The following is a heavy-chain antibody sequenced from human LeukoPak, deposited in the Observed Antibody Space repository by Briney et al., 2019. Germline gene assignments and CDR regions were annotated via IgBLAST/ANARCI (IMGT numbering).Heavy chain of an antibody. CDR2: IYYSGNA. D-gene: IGHD5-24*01. Sequence: SETLSLTCAVSGGSLRTFYWNWIRQPPGKGLEWIGSIYYSGNANYNPSLKSRVTISVDTSKNQFSLRLTSVTAADSAVYYCAKDAYNYGWFDPWGQGTLVTVSS. CDR1: GGSLRTFY. CDR3: AKDAYNYGWFDP. J-gene: IGHJ5*02. V-gene: IGHV4-59*08.